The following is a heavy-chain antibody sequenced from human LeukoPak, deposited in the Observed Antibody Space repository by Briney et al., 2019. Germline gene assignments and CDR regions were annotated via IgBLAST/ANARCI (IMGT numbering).Heavy chain of an antibody. D-gene: IGHD5-24*01. CDR1: GGSISSGGYY. Sequence: SETLSLTCTVSGGSISSGGYYWGCIPQPPGKGLEWVGSIYYSGSTHYNPSLESRVTMSVDMSKNQFSLKLSSVTAADTAVYYCASPRYNWGQGTLVTVS. V-gene: IGHV4-39*01. CDR3: ASPRYN. J-gene: IGHJ4*02. CDR2: IYYSGST.